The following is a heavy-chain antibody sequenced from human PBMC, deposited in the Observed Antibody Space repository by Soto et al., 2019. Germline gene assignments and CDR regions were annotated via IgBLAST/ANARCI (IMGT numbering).Heavy chain of an antibody. V-gene: IGHV3-30*18. J-gene: IGHJ6*02. D-gene: IGHD3-22*01. CDR2: ISFDGSDK. CDR3: AKDRRSSAYYVYYGMDV. CDR1: GFSLSSYG. Sequence: QVQVVESGGGVVQPGRSLRLSCAASGFSLSSYGMHWVRQAPGKGLEWAAVISFDGSDKYYVDSVKGRFTISRDNSKNTLDLQMNSLRSEDTAVYYCAKDRRSSAYYVYYGMDVWGQGTTVTVSS.